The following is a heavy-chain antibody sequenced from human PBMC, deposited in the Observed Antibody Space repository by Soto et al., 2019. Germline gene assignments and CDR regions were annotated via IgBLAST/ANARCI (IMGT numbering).Heavy chain of an antibody. CDR2: IIPIFGTA. CDR3: ARHLGGNHYYYGMDV. J-gene: IGHJ6*02. CDR1: GGTFSSYA. D-gene: IGHD3-16*01. V-gene: IGHV1-69*12. Sequence: QVQLVQSGAEVKKPGSSVKVSCKASGGTFSSYAISWVRQAPGQGLEWMGGIIPIFGTADYAQKLQGRVTITADDFTSTAYMELSSLRSEDTAVYYCARHLGGNHYYYGMDVWGQGTTFTVSS.